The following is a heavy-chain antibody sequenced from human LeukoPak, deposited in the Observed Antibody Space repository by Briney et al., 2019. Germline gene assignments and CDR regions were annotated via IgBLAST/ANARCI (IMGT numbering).Heavy chain of an antibody. J-gene: IGHJ4*02. CDR1: GGSITNDY. CDR3: ATSYDHGWLIGS. V-gene: IGHV4-59*01. D-gene: IGHD3-16*01. Sequence: PSETLSLTCTVSGGSITNDYWNWIRQSSGKQLEWIGSIHYSGTINYSPSLKSRITISLDTSKNQYSLNLCSVTAADTAMYYCATSYDHGWLIGSWGQGALVTVSS. CDR2: IHYSGTI.